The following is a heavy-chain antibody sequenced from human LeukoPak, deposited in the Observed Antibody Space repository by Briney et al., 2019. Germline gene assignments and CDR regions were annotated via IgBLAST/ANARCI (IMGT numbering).Heavy chain of an antibody. CDR1: GGSFSGYY. J-gene: IGHJ5*02. V-gene: IGHV4-34*01. CDR2: INHSGST. D-gene: IGHD2-15*01. CDR3: ARGQFDCSGGSCSLNWFDP. Sequence: SETLSLTCAVYGGSFSGYYWSWIRQPPGKGLEWIGEINHSGSTNYNPSLKSRVTISVDTSKNQFSLKLSSVTAADTAVYYCARGQFDCSGGSCSLNWFDPWGQGTLVTVSS.